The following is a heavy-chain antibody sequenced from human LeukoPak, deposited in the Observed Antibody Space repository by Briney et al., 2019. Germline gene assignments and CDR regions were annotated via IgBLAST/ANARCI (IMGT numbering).Heavy chain of an antibody. Sequence: ASVKVSCKASGYTFTSYGISWVRQAPGQGLEWMGGIIPIFGTANYAQKFQGRVTITADESTSTAYMELSSLRSEDTAVYYCARGASTVDQTRQGPYYFDYWGQGTLVTVSS. J-gene: IGHJ4*02. CDR2: IIPIFGTA. V-gene: IGHV1-69*13. CDR3: ARGASTVDQTRQGPYYFDY. D-gene: IGHD4-17*01. CDR1: GYTFTSYG.